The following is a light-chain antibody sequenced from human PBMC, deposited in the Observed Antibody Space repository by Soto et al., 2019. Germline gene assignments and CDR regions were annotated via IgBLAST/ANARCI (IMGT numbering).Light chain of an antibody. CDR3: QQHGRSPTLT. J-gene: IGKJ5*01. CDR1: QSVSSRS. V-gene: IGKV3-20*01. Sequence: PGKPATRSCGAIQSVSSRSLAWDQQKRGQAPRLLFQDASSRATGIPDRFSGSGSGTDLTLTISRLEPEDFAVYYSQQHGRSPTLTFGPGTRLEIK. CDR2: DAS.